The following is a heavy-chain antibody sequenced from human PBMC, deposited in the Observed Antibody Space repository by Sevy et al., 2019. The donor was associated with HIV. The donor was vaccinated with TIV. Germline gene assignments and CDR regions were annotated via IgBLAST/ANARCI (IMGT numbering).Heavy chain of an antibody. J-gene: IGHJ4*02. Sequence: GGSLRLSCTASGFTFTDYAMNWVRQSPGKGLEWVAFFKRKADGGTLDHAASVKSRFTISRDDSKNIAYLQMNDLKTEDTGVYYYTRWKGAQSVFDYWGQGALVTVSS. D-gene: IGHD1-1*01. CDR3: TRWKGAQSVFDY. V-gene: IGHV3-49*04. CDR1: GFTFTDYA. CDR2: FKRKADGGTL.